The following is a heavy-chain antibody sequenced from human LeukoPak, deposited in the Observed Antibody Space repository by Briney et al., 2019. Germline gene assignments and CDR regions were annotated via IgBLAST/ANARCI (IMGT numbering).Heavy chain of an antibody. D-gene: IGHD4-23*01. CDR2: IYYSGST. CDR1: GCSISRYY. J-gene: IGHJ4*02. CDR3: ARGPGGNSNHVIDY. Sequence: SETLSLTCTVSGCSISRYYWTWIRQPPGKGLEWIGYIYYSGSTNYNPSLKRGVTISIDTSKNQLTMKLGSVTAADTAVYYCARGPGGNSNHVIDYWGQGTLVTVSS. V-gene: IGHV4-59*08.